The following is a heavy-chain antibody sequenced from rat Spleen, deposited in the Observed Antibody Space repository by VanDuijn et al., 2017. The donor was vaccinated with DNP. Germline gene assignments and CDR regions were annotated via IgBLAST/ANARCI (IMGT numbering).Heavy chain of an antibody. CDR1: GFTFSDYG. V-gene: IGHV5S13*01. CDR2: ITTGGGHT. J-gene: IGHJ2*01. Sequence: EVQLVESGGGLVQPGRSLKLSCAASGFTFSDYGMAWVRQVPSKGLEWVASITTGGGHTYYRDSVKGRFTISREHAKNTQYLRMESLRSEDTATYYCARHRAIAAISTPFDYWGQGVMVTVSS. D-gene: IGHD1-2*01. CDR3: ARHRAIAAISTPFDY.